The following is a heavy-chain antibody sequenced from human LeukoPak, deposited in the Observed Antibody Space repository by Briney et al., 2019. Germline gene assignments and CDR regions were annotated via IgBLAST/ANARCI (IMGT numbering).Heavy chain of an antibody. V-gene: IGHV1-2*02. CDR1: GYTFTGYY. CDR2: INPNSGGT. D-gene: IGHD1-26*01. CDR3: ARGSGSYYDIDY. Sequence: ASVKVSCKASGYTFTGYYMHWVRQAPGQGLEWMGWINPNSGGTNYAQKFQGRVTMTRDMSTSTVYMELSSLRSEDTAVYYCARGSGSYYDIDYWGQGTLVTVSS. J-gene: IGHJ4*02.